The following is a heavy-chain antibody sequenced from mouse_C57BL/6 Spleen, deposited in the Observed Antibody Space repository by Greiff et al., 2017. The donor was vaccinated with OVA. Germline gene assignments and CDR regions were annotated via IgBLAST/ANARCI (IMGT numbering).Heavy chain of an antibody. D-gene: IGHD2-5*01. J-gene: IGHJ2*01. V-gene: IGHV1-26*01. CDR2: INPNNGGT. CDR3: ARSGFHSNYDYFDY. Sequence: VQLQQSGPELVKPGASVKISCKASGYTFTDYYMNWVKQSHGKSLEWIGDINPNNGGTSYNQKFKGKATLTVDKSSSTAYMELRSLTSEDSAVYYCARSGFHSNYDYFDYWGQGTTLTVSS. CDR1: GYTFTDYY.